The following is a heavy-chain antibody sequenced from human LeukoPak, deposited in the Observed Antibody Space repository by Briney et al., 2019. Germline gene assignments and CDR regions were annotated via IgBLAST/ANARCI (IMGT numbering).Heavy chain of an antibody. CDR3: ARDAGDWTKVDY. D-gene: IGHD3/OR15-3a*01. J-gene: IGHJ4*02. Sequence: ASVEVSCKASGYTFTGYYMHWVRQAPGQGLEWMGRINPNSGGTNYAQKFQGRVTMTRDTSISTAYMELSRLRSDDTAVYYCARDAGDWTKVDYWGQGTLVTVSS. CDR2: INPNSGGT. V-gene: IGHV1-2*06. CDR1: GYTFTGYY.